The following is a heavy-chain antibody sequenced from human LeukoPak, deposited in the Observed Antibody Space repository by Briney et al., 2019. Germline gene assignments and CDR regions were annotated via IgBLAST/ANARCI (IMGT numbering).Heavy chain of an antibody. J-gene: IGHJ3*02. CDR2: IYPGDSDT. D-gene: IGHD3-9*01. CDR3: ARQELRYFDWTSLPDAFDI. V-gene: IGHV5-51*01. CDR1: GYSFTSYW. Sequence: GESLKISCKGSGYSFTSYWIGWVRQMPGKGLEWMGIIYPGDSDTRYSPSFQDQVTISADKSISTAYLQWSSLKASDTAMYYCARQELRYFDWTSLPDAFDIWGQGTMVTVSS.